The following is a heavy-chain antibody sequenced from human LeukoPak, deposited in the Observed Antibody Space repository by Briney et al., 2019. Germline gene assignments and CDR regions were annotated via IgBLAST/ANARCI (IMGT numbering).Heavy chain of an antibody. J-gene: IGHJ4*02. Sequence: GASVKVSCKTSGYTFTNYYMHWVRQAPGQGLEWMGIINPLGGSTSYAQKFRDRVTMTSDTSTNAVYLSLTSLRSEDTAVYYCARALPRSGYSSSWYPFDYWGQGTLVTVSS. CDR3: ARALPRSGYSSSWYPFDY. CDR1: GYTFTNYY. CDR2: INPLGGST. D-gene: IGHD6-13*01. V-gene: IGHV1-46*01.